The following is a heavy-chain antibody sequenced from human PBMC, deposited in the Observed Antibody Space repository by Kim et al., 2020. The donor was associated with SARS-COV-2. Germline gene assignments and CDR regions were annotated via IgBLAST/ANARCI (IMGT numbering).Heavy chain of an antibody. V-gene: IGHV1-3*01. D-gene: IGHD3-10*02. CDR3: AREGYYVTRAFDI. Sequence: SPKFQSRVTITRETSASTAYMELRSLGSEDTAVYCCAREGYYVTRAFDIWGQGTMVTVSS. J-gene: IGHJ3*02.